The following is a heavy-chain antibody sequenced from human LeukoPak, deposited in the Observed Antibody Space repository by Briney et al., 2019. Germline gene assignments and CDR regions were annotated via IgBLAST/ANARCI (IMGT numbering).Heavy chain of an antibody. CDR3: ATGIQLSPAASSYFDY. CDR1: GYTLSKLS. CDR2: FDPGAGET. Sequence: GASVKVSCKVSGYTLSKLSMHWVRQAPGKGLEWMGGFDPGAGETIYAQRFQGRLTVTEDIFTDTANMELSSLRSEDTAVYYCATGIQLSPAASSYFDYWGQGTLVTVSP. J-gene: IGHJ4*02. D-gene: IGHD5-18*01. V-gene: IGHV1-24*01.